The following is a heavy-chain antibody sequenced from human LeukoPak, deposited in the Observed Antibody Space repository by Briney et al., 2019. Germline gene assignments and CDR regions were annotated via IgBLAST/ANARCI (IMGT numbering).Heavy chain of an antibody. D-gene: IGHD2-2*01. CDR3: SSTNMDLNWFDP. J-gene: IGHJ5*02. CDR2: IIPIFGTA. V-gene: IGHV1-69*13. CDR1: GGTFSSYA. Sequence: SVKVSCKASGGTFSSYAISWVRQAPGQGPEWMGGIIPIFGTANYAQKFQGRVTITADESTSTAYMELSSLRSEDTAVYYCSSTNMDLNWFDPWGQGTLVTVSS.